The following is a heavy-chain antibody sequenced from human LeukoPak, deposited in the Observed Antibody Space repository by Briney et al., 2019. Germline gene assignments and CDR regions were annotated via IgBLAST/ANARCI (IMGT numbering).Heavy chain of an antibody. J-gene: IGHJ4*02. CDR2: ITGRGGST. V-gene: IGHV3-23*01. D-gene: IGHD5-24*01. CDR3: AKGRLDGMGLLDY. CDR1: GFTFSSCA. Sequence: GGSLRLSCAASGFTFSSCAMNWVRQAPGKGLEWVLVITGRGGSTYYADSVKVRFTISRDNSKNTLSLQMNSLRAEDTAVYYCAKGRLDGMGLLDYWGQGTLVTVSS.